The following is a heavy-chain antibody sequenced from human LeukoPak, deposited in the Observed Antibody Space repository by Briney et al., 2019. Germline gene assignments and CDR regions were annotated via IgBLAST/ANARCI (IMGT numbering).Heavy chain of an antibody. CDR2: INHSGST. V-gene: IGHV4-34*01. CDR3: ARLSELRYFDWLFMSTYYFDY. J-gene: IGHJ4*02. D-gene: IGHD3-9*01. CDR1: GGSFSGYY. Sequence: SETLSLTCAVYGGSFSGYYWSWIRQPPGKGLEWIGEINHSGSTNYNPSLKSRVTISVDTSKNQFSLKLSSVTAADTAVYYCARLSELRYFDWLFMSTYYFDYWGQGTLVTVSS.